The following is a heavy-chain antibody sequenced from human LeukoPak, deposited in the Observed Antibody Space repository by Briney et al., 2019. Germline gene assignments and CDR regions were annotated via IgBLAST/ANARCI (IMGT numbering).Heavy chain of an antibody. CDR2: IWYDGSNK. V-gene: IGHV3-33*01. Sequence: PGGSLRLSCAASGFTFSSYGMHWVRQAPGKGLEWVAVIWYDGSNKYYADSVKGRFTISRGNSKNTLYLQMNSLRAEDTAVYYCARERGRGRDSPWFDYWGQGTLVTVSS. D-gene: IGHD1-26*01. J-gene: IGHJ4*02. CDR1: GFTFSSYG. CDR3: ARERGRGRDSPWFDY.